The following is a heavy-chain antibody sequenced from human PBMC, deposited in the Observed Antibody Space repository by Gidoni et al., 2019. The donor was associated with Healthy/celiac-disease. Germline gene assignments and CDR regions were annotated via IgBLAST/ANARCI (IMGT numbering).Heavy chain of an antibody. CDR3: ARARCDGYCSSTSCFCAFDI. Sequence: EVQLVESGGGLVQPGGSLRPSCAASGFTFSSYDMPWVRQATGKGLEWVSAIGTAGDTYYPGSVKGRFTISRENAKNSLYLQMNSLRAGDTAVYYCARARCDGYCSSTSCFCAFDIWGQGTMVTVSS. D-gene: IGHD2-2*01. CDR2: IGTAGDT. J-gene: IGHJ3*02. CDR1: GFTFSSYD. V-gene: IGHV3-13*01.